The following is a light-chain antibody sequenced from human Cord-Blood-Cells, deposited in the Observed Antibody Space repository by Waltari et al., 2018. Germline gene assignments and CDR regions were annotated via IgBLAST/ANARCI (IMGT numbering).Light chain of an antibody. V-gene: IGLV1-47*01. Sequence: QSVLTQPPSASGTPGQRVTISCSGSSSNLGSNYVYWYQQLPGTAPKLLIYRNNQRSSGVPDRFSGSKSGTSASLAISGLRSEDEADYYCAAWDDSLSGWVFGGGTKLTVL. CDR1: SSNLGSNY. CDR3: AAWDDSLSGWV. CDR2: RNN. J-gene: IGLJ3*02.